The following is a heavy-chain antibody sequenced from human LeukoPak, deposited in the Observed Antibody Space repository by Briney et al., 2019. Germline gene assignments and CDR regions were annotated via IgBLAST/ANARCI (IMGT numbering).Heavy chain of an antibody. V-gene: IGHV3-23*01. J-gene: IGHJ4*02. Sequence: GGSLRLSCAASGFTFSSYAMSWVRQAPGKGLEWVSYISSSSSTIYYADSVKGRFTISRDNSKNTLYLQMNSLRAEDTAVYYCAKDLGYCSSTSCPFDYWGQGTLVTVSS. CDR2: ISSSSSTI. CDR1: GFTFSSYA. D-gene: IGHD2-2*03. CDR3: AKDLGYCSSTSCPFDY.